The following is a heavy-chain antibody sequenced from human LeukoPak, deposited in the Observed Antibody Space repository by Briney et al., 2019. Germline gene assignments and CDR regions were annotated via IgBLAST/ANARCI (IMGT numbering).Heavy chain of an antibody. CDR2: INPNSGGT. CDR3: ARGGLYAEYHQH. J-gene: IGHJ1*01. CDR1: GYTFTGYY. D-gene: IGHD2-2*01. V-gene: IGHV1-2*02. Sequence: ASVKVSCKPSGYTFTGYYIHRVRQAPRQGVEWMGWINPNSGGTNYAQKFQGRVTMTRDTSTSTAYMDLSRLRSDDTAVYYCARGGLYAEYHQHWGEGTPVTVSS.